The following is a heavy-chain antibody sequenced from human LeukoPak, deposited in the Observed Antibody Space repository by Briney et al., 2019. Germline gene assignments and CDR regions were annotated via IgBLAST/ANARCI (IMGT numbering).Heavy chain of an antibody. CDR1: GGSFSGYY. J-gene: IGHJ5*02. CDR3: ARRARPLNWFDP. D-gene: IGHD6-6*01. Sequence: SETLSLTCAVYGGSFSGYYWSRIRQPPGKGLEWIGSIYYSGSTYYNPSLKSRVTISVDTSKNQFSLKLSSVTAADTAVYYCARRARPLNWFDPWGQGTLVTVSS. V-gene: IGHV4-34*01. CDR2: IYYSGST.